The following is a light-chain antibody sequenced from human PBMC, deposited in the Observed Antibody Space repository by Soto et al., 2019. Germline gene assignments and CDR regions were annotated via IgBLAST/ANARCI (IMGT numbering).Light chain of an antibody. V-gene: IGKV3-20*01. CDR1: QSISSAY. CDR2: GAC. J-gene: IGKJ2*01. Sequence: EIVLTQSPGTLSLSPGERVTLSCRASQSISSAYLAWYQQKPGRSPRLLLYGACHRASGIPDRFSGTGSGTDFTLPLSRLEPEEFAVYCCQHYGGSSLFGQGTKLEIK. CDR3: QHYGGSSL.